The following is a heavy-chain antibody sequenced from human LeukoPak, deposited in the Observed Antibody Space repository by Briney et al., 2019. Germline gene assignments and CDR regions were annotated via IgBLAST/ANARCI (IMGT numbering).Heavy chain of an antibody. Sequence: GGSLRLPCAASGFTFDDYAMHWVRQAPGKGLEWVSGISWNSGSICYADSVKGRFTISRDNAKNSLYLQMNSLRAEDTALYYCAKGYYYDISGSDYFDYWGQGTLVTVSS. V-gene: IGHV3-9*01. J-gene: IGHJ4*02. D-gene: IGHD3-22*01. CDR3: AKGYYYDISGSDYFDY. CDR2: ISWNSGSI. CDR1: GFTFDDYA.